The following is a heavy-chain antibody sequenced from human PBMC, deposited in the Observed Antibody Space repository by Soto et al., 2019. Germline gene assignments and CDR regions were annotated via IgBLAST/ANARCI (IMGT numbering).Heavy chain of an antibody. D-gene: IGHD2-2*01. CDR2: ISSGGSAR. Sequence: GGSLRLSCAASGFTFSSYSMNWVRQAPGKGLEWVSYISSGGSARYYVDSVKGRFAISRDNATNSLFLQLNDLEAEDTAVYYCATYCSSPSCRSYWGQGTLVTVSS. V-gene: IGHV3-48*01. J-gene: IGHJ1*01. CDR3: ATYCSSPSCRSY. CDR1: GFTFSSYS.